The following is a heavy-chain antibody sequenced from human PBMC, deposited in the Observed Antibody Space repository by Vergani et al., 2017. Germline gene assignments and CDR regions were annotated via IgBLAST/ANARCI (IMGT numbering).Heavy chain of an antibody. CDR1: GFTFSSHA. CDR3: AGPQGTSAYYYGGFDY. D-gene: IGHD3-22*01. Sequence: EVQLLQSEGAVVQPGGSLRLSCVASGFTFSSHAMSWVRQGHGQGREWVSSIKNTGDSTHYADSVKGRFTISRDNSKNTLSLQMNSLTAEDTAIYYCAGPQGTSAYYYGGFDYWGQGILVTVSS. CDR2: IKNTGDST. V-gene: IGHV3-23*01. J-gene: IGHJ4*02.